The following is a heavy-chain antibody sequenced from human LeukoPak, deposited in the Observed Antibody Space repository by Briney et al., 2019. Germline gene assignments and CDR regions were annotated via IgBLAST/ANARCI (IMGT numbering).Heavy chain of an antibody. Sequence: SETLSLTCTVSGGSISSSSYYWVWIRQPPGKGLEWIVSIFYSGSTYDNPSLKSRVTISVDTSKNQFSLKLSSVTDADTAVYYCASSDDGSGSYFDYWGQGTLVTVSS. CDR3: ASSDDGSGSYFDY. CDR1: GGSISSSSYY. D-gene: IGHD3-22*01. CDR2: IFYSGST. J-gene: IGHJ4*02. V-gene: IGHV4-39*07.